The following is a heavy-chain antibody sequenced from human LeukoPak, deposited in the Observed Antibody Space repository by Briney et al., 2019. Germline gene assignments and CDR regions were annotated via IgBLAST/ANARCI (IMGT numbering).Heavy chain of an antibody. CDR2: IWYDGSNK. CDR1: GFTFSSYG. D-gene: IGHD6-13*01. J-gene: IGHJ4*02. CDR3: ARDALVMYGGSSWTDPPFDY. Sequence: PGRSLRLSCAASGFTFSSYGMHWVRQAPGKGLEWVAVIWYDGSNKYYADSVKGRFTISRDNSKNTLYLQMNSLRAEDTAVYYCARDALVMYGGSSWTDPPFDYWGQGTLVTVSS. V-gene: IGHV3-33*01.